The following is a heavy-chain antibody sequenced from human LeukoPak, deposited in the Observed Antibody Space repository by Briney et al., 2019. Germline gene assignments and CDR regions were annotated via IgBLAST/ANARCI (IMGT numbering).Heavy chain of an antibody. CDR3: ARGSVRLLWFGESYFDY. D-gene: IGHD3-10*01. V-gene: IGHV1-69*13. CDR1: GGTFSSYA. CDR2: IIPIFGTA. J-gene: IGHJ4*02. Sequence: ASVKVSCKASGGTFSSYAISWVRQAPGQGLEWMGGIIPIFGTANYAQKFQGRVTITADESTSTAYMELSSLRSEDTAVYYCARGSVRLLWFGESYFDYWGQGTLVTVSS.